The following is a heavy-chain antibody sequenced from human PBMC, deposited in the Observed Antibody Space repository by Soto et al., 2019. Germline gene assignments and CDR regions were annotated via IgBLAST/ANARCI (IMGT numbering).Heavy chain of an antibody. V-gene: IGHV3-7*01. CDR1: GFTFSSYW. D-gene: IGHD3-3*01. Sequence: EVQLVESGGGLVQPGGSLRLSCAASGFTFSSYWMTWVRQAPGKGLEWVANIKPDGSEKYYVDSVKGRFTVSRDNAKNSLYLQMDRPRAEDTAVYYCARGVTTGVDAFDMWGQGTMVTVSS. J-gene: IGHJ3*02. CDR2: IKPDGSEK. CDR3: ARGVTTGVDAFDM.